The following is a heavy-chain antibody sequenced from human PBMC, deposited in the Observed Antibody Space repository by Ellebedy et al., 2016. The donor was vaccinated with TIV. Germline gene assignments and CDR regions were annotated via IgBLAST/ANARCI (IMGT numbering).Heavy chain of an antibody. Sequence: GESLKISXAASGFTFSTYLMHWVRQAPGRGLESVAVISYDSDIQYYGDSVKGRFTISRDNFKNTVYLQMNSLGAEDTAVYYCAREKDDRAFDIWGQGTMVTVSS. J-gene: IGHJ3*02. CDR3: AREKDDRAFDI. CDR1: GFTFSTYL. D-gene: IGHD5-24*01. CDR2: ISYDSDIQ. V-gene: IGHV3-30-3*01.